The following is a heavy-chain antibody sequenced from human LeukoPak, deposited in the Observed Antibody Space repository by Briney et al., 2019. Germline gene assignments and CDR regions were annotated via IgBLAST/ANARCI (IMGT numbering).Heavy chain of an antibody. CDR3: ARRESSSLAPLVDY. CDR1: GFTFSSYA. J-gene: IGHJ4*02. D-gene: IGHD6-6*01. Sequence: GRSLRLSCAASGFTFSSYAMHWVRQAPGKGLEXXXXISYDGSNKYYADSVKGRFTISRDNSKNTLYLQMNSLRAEDTAVYYCARRESSSLAPLVDYWGQGTLVTVSS. V-gene: IGHV3-30-3*01. CDR2: ISYDGSNK.